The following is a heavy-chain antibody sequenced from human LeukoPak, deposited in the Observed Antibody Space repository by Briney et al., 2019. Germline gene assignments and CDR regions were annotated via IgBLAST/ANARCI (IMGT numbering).Heavy chain of an antibody. CDR2: ISSSSSYI. D-gene: IGHD6-19*01. Sequence: GGSLRLSCAASGFTFSSYSMNWVRQAPGKGLEWVSSISSSSSYIYYAASVKGRFTISRDNAKNALYLQMNSLRAEDTAVYYCAREIAVAGFDYWGQGTLVTVSS. CDR1: GFTFSSYS. V-gene: IGHV3-21*01. J-gene: IGHJ4*02. CDR3: AREIAVAGFDY.